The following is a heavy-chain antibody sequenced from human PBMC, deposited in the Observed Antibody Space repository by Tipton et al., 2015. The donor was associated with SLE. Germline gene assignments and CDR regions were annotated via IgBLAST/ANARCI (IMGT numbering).Heavy chain of an antibody. CDR2: INHRGST. V-gene: IGHV4-34*01. J-gene: IGHJ4*02. Sequence: GLVKPPETLSLTCAVYGGSFSGYYWSWIRQPPGKGLEWIGEINHRGSTNYNPSLKSRVTISVDTSQNQFSLKLSSVTAADTAVYYCARFRAMVRGAPWETVYWGQGTLVTVSS. CDR3: ARFRAMVRGAPWETVY. D-gene: IGHD3-10*01. CDR1: GGSFSGYY.